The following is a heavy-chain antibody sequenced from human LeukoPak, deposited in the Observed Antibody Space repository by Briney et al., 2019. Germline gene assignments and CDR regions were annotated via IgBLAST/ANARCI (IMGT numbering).Heavy chain of an antibody. D-gene: IGHD3-22*01. CDR3: ARRTYFYDSSGYYFDY. CDR2: IYYSGST. Sequence: PSETLSLTCTVSGGSISSYYWSWIRQPPGKGLECIGYIYYSGSTNYNPSLKSRVTISVDTSKNQFSLKLSSVTAADTAVYYCARRTYFYDSSGYYFDYWRQGTLVTVSS. V-gene: IGHV4-59*01. J-gene: IGHJ4*02. CDR1: GGSISSYY.